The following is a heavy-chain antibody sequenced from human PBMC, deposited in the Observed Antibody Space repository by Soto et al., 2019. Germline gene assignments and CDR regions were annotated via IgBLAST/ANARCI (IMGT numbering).Heavy chain of an antibody. CDR3: ARGLGQYYYDSSGYRYFDY. J-gene: IGHJ4*02. CDR2: INAGNGNT. Sequence: ASVKVSCKASGYTFTSYAMHWVRQAPGQRLEWMGWINAGNGNTKYSQKFQGRVTITRDTSASTAYMELSSLRSEDTAVYYCARGLGQYYYDSSGYRYFDYWGQGTLVTVSS. V-gene: IGHV1-3*01. D-gene: IGHD3-22*01. CDR1: GYTFTSYA.